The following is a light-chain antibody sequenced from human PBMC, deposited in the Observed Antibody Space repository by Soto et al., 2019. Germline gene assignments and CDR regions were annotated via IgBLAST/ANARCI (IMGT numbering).Light chain of an antibody. Sequence: EIVLTQSPGTLSLSPGERATLSCRASQSVSSSYLAWYQHKPGQAPRLLIYGASSRATGIPDRFSGSGSGTDFPLTISRLEPDDVAVYYCQQYGSSPHTFGQGTKLEIK. CDR3: QQYGSSPHT. V-gene: IGKV3-20*01. CDR1: QSVSSSY. CDR2: GAS. J-gene: IGKJ2*01.